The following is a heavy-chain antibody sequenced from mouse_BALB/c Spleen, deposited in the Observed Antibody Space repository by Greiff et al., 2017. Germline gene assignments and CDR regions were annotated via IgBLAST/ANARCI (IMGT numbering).Heavy chain of an antibody. CDR3: ARDRGGTDYAMDY. CDR1: GFTFSDYG. CDR2: ISNLAYSI. J-gene: IGHJ4*01. V-gene: IGHV5-15*02. Sequence: EVQLVESGGGLVQPGGSRKLSCAASGFTFSDYGMAWVRQAPGKGPEWVAFISNLAYSIYYADTVTGRFTISRENAKNTLYLEMSSLRSEDTAMYYCARDRGGTDYAMDYWGQGTSVTVSS. D-gene: IGHD4-1*01.